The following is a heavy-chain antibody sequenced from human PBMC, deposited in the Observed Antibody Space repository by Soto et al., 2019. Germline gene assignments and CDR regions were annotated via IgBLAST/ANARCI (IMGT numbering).Heavy chain of an antibody. CDR3: AEGGWYEGH. D-gene: IGHD6-19*01. CDR1: GGSVSSDY. J-gene: IGHJ4*02. V-gene: IGHV4-59*08. CDR2: AHNSGNT. Sequence: SETLSLTCTVTGGSVSSDYWSWIRQPPGKGLEWIGYAHNSGNTDYNPSLKSRATISLDVSRNEFSLSLRSVTAADTAVYYCAEGGWYEGHWGQGTLVTVSS.